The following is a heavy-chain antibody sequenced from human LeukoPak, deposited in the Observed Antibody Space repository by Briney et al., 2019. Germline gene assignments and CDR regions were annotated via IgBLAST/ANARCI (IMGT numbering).Heavy chain of an antibody. V-gene: IGHV1-24*01. J-gene: IGHJ4*02. CDR2: FDPEDGET. CDR3: ATALYGSGSYDY. CDR1: GYTLTELS. Sequence: AASVTVSCTVSGYTLTELSMHWVRQAPGKGLERMGGFDPEDGETIYAQKFQGRVTMTEDTSTDTAYMELSSLRSEDTAVYYCATALYGSGSYDYWGQGTLVTVSS. D-gene: IGHD3-10*01.